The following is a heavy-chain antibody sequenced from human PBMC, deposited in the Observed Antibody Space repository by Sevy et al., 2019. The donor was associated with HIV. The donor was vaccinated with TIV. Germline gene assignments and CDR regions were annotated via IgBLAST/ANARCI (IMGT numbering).Heavy chain of an antibody. V-gene: IGHV3-43*01. J-gene: IGHJ4*02. CDR1: GFTFDDYT. CDR3: AKKGSEITSAGSYFDY. Sequence: GGSLRLSCAASGFTFDDYTMHWVRQAPGKGLEWVSLISWDGDDKYYGDSVKGRFTISRDNSKNCLYLQMNSLRTEDTALYFCAKKGSEITSAGSYFDYWGQGALVTVSS. D-gene: IGHD3-10*01. CDR2: ISWDGDDK.